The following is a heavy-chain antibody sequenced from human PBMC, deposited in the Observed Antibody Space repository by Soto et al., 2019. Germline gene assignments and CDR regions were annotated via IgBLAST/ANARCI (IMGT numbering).Heavy chain of an antibody. V-gene: IGHV4-61*01. Sequence: SSETLSLTCSVSGGSVSSESYYWSWIRQTPGKGLEWIGNVENSGSTKYNPSLKSRVTISVDTSKNQFSLKLSSVTGADTAVYYCARERGDSHWIDPWGQGTLFTVSS. CDR3: ARERGDSHWIDP. CDR1: GGSVSSESYY. D-gene: IGHD2-21*01. J-gene: IGHJ5*01. CDR2: VENSGST.